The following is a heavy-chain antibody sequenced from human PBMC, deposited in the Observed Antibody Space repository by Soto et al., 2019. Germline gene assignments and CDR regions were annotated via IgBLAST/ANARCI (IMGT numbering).Heavy chain of an antibody. CDR3: PRNRGSPPGD. V-gene: IGHV4-4*02. J-gene: IGHJ4*02. CDR1: GLSISSDNW. Sequence: QVQLQESGPGLVRPSGTVSLTCAVSGLSISSDNWWSWVRQPPGKGLEWIGEIHHSGSTNYNPSLKVQVTLSVSPPKDLSPLPLTSVTAPAPASYNCPRNRGSPPGDWGKGTLVSSPQ. CDR2: IHHSGST. D-gene: IGHD6-13*01.